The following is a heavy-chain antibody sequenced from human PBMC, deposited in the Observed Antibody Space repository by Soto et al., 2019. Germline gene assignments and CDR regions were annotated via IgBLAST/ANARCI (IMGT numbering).Heavy chain of an antibody. CDR3: AREGVAPYYYYGMDV. CDR1: GGTFSSYT. Sequence: SVKVSCKASGGTFSSYTISWVRQAPGQGLEWMGRIIPILGIANYAQKFQGRVTITADKSTGTAYMELSSLRSEDTAVYYCAREGVAPYYYYGMDVWGQGTPVTVSS. J-gene: IGHJ6*02. D-gene: IGHD5-12*01. CDR2: IIPILGIA. V-gene: IGHV1-69*04.